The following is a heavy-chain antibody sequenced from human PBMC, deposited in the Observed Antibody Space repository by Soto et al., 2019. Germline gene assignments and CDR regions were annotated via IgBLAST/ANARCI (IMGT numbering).Heavy chain of an antibody. CDR2: IYTSGST. CDR3: APLTVSLSGPYGIHV. J-gene: IGHJ6*02. CDR1: GGSISSYY. V-gene: IGHV4-4*07. Sequence: SETLSLTCTVSGGSISSYYWSWMRQPAGKGLEWIGRIYTSGSTNYNPSLKSRVTLSVDTSKNHFSVRLNSVTAADTAVYYCAPLTVSLSGPYGIHVWGQGTTVTVSS. D-gene: IGHD2-15*01.